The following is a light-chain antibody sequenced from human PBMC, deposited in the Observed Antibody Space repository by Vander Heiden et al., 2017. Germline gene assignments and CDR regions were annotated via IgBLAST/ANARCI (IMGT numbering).Light chain of an antibody. CDR1: SSNIGATPD. CDR3: QSYDNNLSAWV. J-gene: IGLJ3*02. Sequence: QSVLTQPPSVSGAPGQRVTISCTGSSSNIGATPDVHWYQQLPGTAPKLLSYVNNNRPSGVPDRFSGSKSGTSASLAITGLQAEDEADYYCQSYDNNLSAWVFGGGTKLTVL. V-gene: IGLV1-40*01. CDR2: VNN.